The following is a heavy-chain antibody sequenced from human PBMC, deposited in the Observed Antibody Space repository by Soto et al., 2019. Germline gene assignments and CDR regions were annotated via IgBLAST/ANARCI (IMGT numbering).Heavy chain of an antibody. J-gene: IGHJ5*02. Sequence: QVQLVQSGAEVKKPGSSVKVSCKSSGVTFSSYAISWVRQAPGQGLEWMGGIIPIFGTANYAQKFQGRVTITVDESTSTGYMALSSLRSEDTAVYYCAVELEGASLYNWFDPWCQGTLVTVSS. CDR1: GVTFSSYA. D-gene: IGHD1-26*01. CDR2: IIPIFGTA. V-gene: IGHV1-69*01. CDR3: AVELEGASLYNWFDP.